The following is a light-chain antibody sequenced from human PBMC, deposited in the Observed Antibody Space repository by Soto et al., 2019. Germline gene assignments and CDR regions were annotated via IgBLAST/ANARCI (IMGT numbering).Light chain of an antibody. CDR2: DAS. CDR3: QQRSNWPQIT. CDR1: QSVGTY. J-gene: IGKJ4*01. V-gene: IGKV3-11*01. Sequence: EIVLTQSPATLSLSPGERATLSCRASQSVGTYLAWYQQKPGQAPRLLIYDASNRATGIPARFSGSGSGTDFTLTISSLEPEDFGVYYCQQRSNWPQITFGGGTKVEIK.